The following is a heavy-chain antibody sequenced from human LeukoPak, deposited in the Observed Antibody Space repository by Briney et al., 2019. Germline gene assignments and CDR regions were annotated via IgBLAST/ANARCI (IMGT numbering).Heavy chain of an antibody. V-gene: IGHV3-30*02. J-gene: IGHJ4*02. CDR1: GFTFSSYG. Sequence: PGGSLRLSCAASGFTFSSYGMHWVRQAPGKGLEWVAFIRYDGSNKYYADSVKGRFTISRDNSKNTLYLQMNSLRAEDTAVYFCAKGWDTAMAHNPPVYWGQGTLVTVSS. D-gene: IGHD5-18*01. CDR3: AKGWDTAMAHNPPVY. CDR2: IRYDGSNK.